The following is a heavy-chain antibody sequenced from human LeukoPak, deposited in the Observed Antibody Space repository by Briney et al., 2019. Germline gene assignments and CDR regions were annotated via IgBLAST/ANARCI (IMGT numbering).Heavy chain of an antibody. J-gene: IGHJ4*02. V-gene: IGHV4-34*11. Sequence: PSETLSLTCGVHGGSFSGYYWSWVRQPPGKGLEWIGSIYYSGSTNYNPSLTSRATISVDKSKNQSSLKLTSLTAADTAVFYCARVRSEYYFDYWGQGTLVTVSS. CDR3: ARVRSEYYFDY. CDR1: GGSFSGYY. CDR2: IYYSGST.